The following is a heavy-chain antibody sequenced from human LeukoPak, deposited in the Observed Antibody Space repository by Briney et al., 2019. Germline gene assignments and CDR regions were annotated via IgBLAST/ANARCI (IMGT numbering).Heavy chain of an antibody. CDR1: GGSISSGSHY. D-gene: IGHD5-24*01. V-gene: IGHV4-61*10. CDR3: ARSRIEMATISPADY. Sequence: KPSETLSLTCTVSGGSISSGSHYWSWIRQPAGKGLEWIGYIFYTGTTNYNPSLKSRVTISVDTSNEQFSLKLTSVTAADSAVYYCARSRIEMATISPADYWGQGTLVTVSS. J-gene: IGHJ4*02. CDR2: IFYTGTT.